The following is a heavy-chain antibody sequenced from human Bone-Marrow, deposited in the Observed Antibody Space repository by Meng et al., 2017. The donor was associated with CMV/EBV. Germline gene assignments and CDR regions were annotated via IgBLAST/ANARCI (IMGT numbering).Heavy chain of an antibody. J-gene: IGHJ3*02. Sequence: ASVKVSCKASGYTFTSYDINWVRQATGQGLEWMGWMNPNSGNTGYAQKFQGRVTITTDESTSTAYMELSSLRSEDTAVYYCARDLVAGYYAFDIWGQGTMVTVSS. D-gene: IGHD3-9*01. CDR1: GYTFTSYD. CDR3: ARDLVAGYYAFDI. V-gene: IGHV1-8*03. CDR2: MNPNSGNT.